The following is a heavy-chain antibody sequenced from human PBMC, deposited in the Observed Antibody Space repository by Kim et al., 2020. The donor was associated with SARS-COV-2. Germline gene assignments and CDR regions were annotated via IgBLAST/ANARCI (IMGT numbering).Heavy chain of an antibody. CDR2: IRSDGSNK. CDR3: ANFES. Sequence: GGSLRLSCAASGFTFSVYGMHWVRQAPGKGLEWVAVIRSDGSNKYYADSVKGRFTISRDNSKNMLFLQLNSLRAEDTAVYYCANFESWGQGTLVTVSS. J-gene: IGHJ4*02. CDR1: GFTFSVYG. V-gene: IGHV3-33*06.